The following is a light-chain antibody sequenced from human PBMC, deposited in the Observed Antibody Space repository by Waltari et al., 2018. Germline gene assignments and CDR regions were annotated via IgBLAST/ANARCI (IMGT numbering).Light chain of an antibody. J-gene: IGLJ1*01. CDR3: SSYTSSSTYV. Sequence: QSALTQPASLSGSHGQSITISCTGTSTAIGAYHYDSWYQKNPGKAPKVMIYDVSNRPPGVSSRFSGSKSGNTASLTISGLQAEDEADYYCSSYTSSSTYVFGSGTMVTVL. CDR2: DVS. CDR1: STAIGAYHY. V-gene: IGLV2-14*01.